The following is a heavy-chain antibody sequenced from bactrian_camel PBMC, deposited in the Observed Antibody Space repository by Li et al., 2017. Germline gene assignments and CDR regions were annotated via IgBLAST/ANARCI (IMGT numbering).Heavy chain of an antibody. J-gene: IGHJ6*01. CDR3: AARSVGWCPLFEHWLGKRAYTPGGYFAN. V-gene: IGHV3S25*01. Sequence: QLVESGGGSVQAGGSLKLSCTTLGYTDSGNCLGWFRQAPGKGREALVRLYTGADQTYYADSVKGRFTISRDNHKNSVYLQMSSLKPEDTAVYYCAARSVGWCPLFEHWLGKRAYTPGGYFANWGQGTQVTVS. CDR1: GYTDSGNC. D-gene: IGHD1*01. CDR2: LYTGADQT.